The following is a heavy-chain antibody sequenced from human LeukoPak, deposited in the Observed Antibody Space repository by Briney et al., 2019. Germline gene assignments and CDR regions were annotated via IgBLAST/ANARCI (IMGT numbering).Heavy chain of an antibody. V-gene: IGHV1-8*03. CDR2: MNPNSGNT. CDR1: GYTFTSND. D-gene: IGHD2-15*01. CDR3: ARVPDPLTCSGDGSCYRLDY. Sequence: ASVKVSCKASGYTFTSNDINWVRQVPGQGLEWMGWMNPNSGNTGYAQKFQGRVTITRDTSISTAYLELSSLRSDDTAVYYCARVPDPLTCSGDGSCYRLDYWGQGTLVAVSS. J-gene: IGHJ4*02.